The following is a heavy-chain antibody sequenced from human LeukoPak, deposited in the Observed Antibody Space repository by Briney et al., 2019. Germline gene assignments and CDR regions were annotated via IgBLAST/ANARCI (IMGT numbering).Heavy chain of an antibody. CDR3: ARKRGSYWGFDY. V-gene: IGHV4-34*01. J-gene: IGHJ4*02. CDR2: INHSGST. D-gene: IGHD1-26*01. Sequence: SETLSLTCAVYGGSFSGYYWSWIRQPPGKGLEWIGEINHSGSTNYNPSLKSRVTISVDTSKNQFSLKLSSVTAADTAVYYCARKRGSYWGFDYWGQGTLVTVSS. CDR1: GGSFSGYY.